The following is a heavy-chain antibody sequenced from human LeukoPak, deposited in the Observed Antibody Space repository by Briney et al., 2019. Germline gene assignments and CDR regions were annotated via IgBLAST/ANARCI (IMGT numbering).Heavy chain of an antibody. Sequence: ASVKVSCKASGYTFTSYAMNWVRQAPGQGLEWMGWINTNTGNPTNAQGFTGRFVFSLDTSVSTAYLQISSLKAEDTAVYYCARVRKQGLVPAAYDAFDIWGQGTMVTVSS. J-gene: IGHJ3*02. CDR3: ARVRKQGLVPAAYDAFDI. V-gene: IGHV7-4-1*02. D-gene: IGHD2-2*01. CDR1: GYTFTSYA. CDR2: INTNTGNP.